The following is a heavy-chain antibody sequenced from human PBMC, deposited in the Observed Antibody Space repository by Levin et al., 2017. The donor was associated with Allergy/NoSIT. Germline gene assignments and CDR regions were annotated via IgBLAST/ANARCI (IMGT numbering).Heavy chain of an antibody. CDR3: ARDVAPCGSWIFDY. CDR1: GSTFTDSY. Sequence: GASVKVSCKASGSTFTDSYIHWVRQAPGQGLEWMGWINPDGGGTNYAQKFQGRVTMTRDTSTTTAYMELTRLTSDDTALYYCARDVAPCGSWIFDYWGQGTLVTVSS. J-gene: IGHJ4*02. V-gene: IGHV1-2*02. CDR2: INPDGGGT. D-gene: IGHD1-26*01.